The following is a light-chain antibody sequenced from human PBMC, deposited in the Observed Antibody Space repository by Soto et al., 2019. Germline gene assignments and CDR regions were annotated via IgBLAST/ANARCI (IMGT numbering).Light chain of an antibody. V-gene: IGKV1-33*01. CDR2: DAS. J-gene: IGKJ4*01. CDR3: HQYDSLPLT. CDR1: QDINNY. Sequence: DVQMTQSPSSLSASVGDTVTITCQASQDINNYLNWYQQKPGKAPKLLIYDASTLATGVPSRFSGSVSGTDFTFSISALQPEDIATYYCHQYDSLPLTFGGGTRVEIK.